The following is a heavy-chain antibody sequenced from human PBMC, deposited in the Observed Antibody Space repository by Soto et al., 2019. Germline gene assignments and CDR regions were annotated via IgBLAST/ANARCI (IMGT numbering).Heavy chain of an antibody. CDR1: GGTFSSYS. CDR3: ARDRGVVGATKFDP. V-gene: IGHV1-69*13. D-gene: IGHD1-26*01. J-gene: IGHJ5*02. Sequence: ASVKVSCKASGGTFSSYSISWVRQAPGQGLEWMGGIIPIFGTANYAQKFQGRVTITADESTSTAYMELSSLRSEDTAVYYCARDRGVVGATKFDPWGQGTLVTVSS. CDR2: IIPIFGTA.